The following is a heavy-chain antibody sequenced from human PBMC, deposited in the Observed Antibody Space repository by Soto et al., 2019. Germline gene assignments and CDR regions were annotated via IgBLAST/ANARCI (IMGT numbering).Heavy chain of an antibody. CDR3: AREGFVVLSAAMGDAFDI. CDR1: GITFSTYS. Sequence: QVQLVQSGAEVKKPGSSVKVSCKASGITFSTYSFSWVRQAPGQGLEWMGRIIPILDIPKYAQKFQGRVTISADKSASTAYLELTSLRSEDTAVYYCAREGFVVLSAAMGDAFDIWGQGTMVTVSS. D-gene: IGHD2-2*01. V-gene: IGHV1-69*04. CDR2: IIPILDIP. J-gene: IGHJ3*02.